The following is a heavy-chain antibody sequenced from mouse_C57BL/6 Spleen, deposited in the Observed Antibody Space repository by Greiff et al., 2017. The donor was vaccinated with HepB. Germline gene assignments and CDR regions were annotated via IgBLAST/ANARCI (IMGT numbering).Heavy chain of an antibody. D-gene: IGHD4-1*01. CDR3: ARELTGTPFAY. CDR1: GYTFTSYW. CDR2: IDPSDSYT. Sequence: QQSCKASGYTFTSYWMHWVKQRPGQGLEWIGEIDPSDSYTNYNQKFKGKSTLTVDKSSSTAYMQLSSLTSEDSAVYYCARELTGTPFAYWGQGTLVTVSA. V-gene: IGHV1-69*01. J-gene: IGHJ3*01.